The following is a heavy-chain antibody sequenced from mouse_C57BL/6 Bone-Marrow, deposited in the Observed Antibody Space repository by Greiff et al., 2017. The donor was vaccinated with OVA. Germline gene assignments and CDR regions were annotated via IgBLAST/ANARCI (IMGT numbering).Heavy chain of an antibody. D-gene: IGHD2-4*01. CDR1: GFTCSSYG. J-gene: IGHJ2*01. CDR3: ARRGYDYLYYFDY. CDR2: ISSGGSYT. Sequence: EVQGVESGGDLVKPGGSLKLSCAASGFTCSSYGMSWVRQTPDKRLEWVATISSGGSYTYYPDSVKGRFTISRDNAKNTLYLQMSSLKSEDTAMYYCARRGYDYLYYFDYWGQGTTLTVSS. V-gene: IGHV5-6*01.